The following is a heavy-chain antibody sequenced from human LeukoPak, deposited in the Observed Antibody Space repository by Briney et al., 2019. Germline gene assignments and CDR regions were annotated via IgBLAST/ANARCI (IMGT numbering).Heavy chain of an antibody. CDR3: APLSPID. J-gene: IGHJ4*02. D-gene: IGHD2-21*01. Sequence: PGGSLRLSCGASGFTLSDHYMDWVRQAPGKGLEWVGRSRDKANSYSTEYAASVKGRFTISRDDSKNSLYLQMSSLKTEDTAVYYCAPLSPIDWGQGTLVTVSS. CDR1: GFTLSDHY. CDR2: SRDKANSYST. V-gene: IGHV3-72*01.